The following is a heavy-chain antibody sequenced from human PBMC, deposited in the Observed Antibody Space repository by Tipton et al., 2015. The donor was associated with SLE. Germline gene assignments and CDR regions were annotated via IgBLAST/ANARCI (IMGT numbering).Heavy chain of an antibody. D-gene: IGHD5-24*01. J-gene: IGHJ3*02. Sequence: TLSLTCTVSGGSISSFYWSWIRQPPGKGLEWIGYIYYSGSTDYNPSLKSRVTISLDTSKNQFSLKLSSVTAADTAVYYCAMATIPGTFDIWGQGTMVTVSS. CDR2: IYYSGST. CDR3: AMATIPGTFDI. V-gene: IGHV4-59*01. CDR1: GGSISSFY.